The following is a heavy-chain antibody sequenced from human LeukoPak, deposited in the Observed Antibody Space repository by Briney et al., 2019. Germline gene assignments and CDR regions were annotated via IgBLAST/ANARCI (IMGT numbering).Heavy chain of an antibody. Sequence: ASVKVSCKVSGYTLTELSMHWVRQAPGKGLEWMGGFDPEDGETIYAQKFQGRATMTEDTSTDTAYMELSSLRSEDTAVYYCATALLWFGELLPYGMDVWGQGTTVTVSS. J-gene: IGHJ6*02. V-gene: IGHV1-24*01. CDR1: GYTLTELS. CDR2: FDPEDGET. CDR3: ATALLWFGELLPYGMDV. D-gene: IGHD3-10*01.